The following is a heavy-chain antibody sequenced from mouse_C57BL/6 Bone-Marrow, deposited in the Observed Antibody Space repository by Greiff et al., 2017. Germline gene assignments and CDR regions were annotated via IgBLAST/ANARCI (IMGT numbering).Heavy chain of an antibody. D-gene: IGHD2-4*01. J-gene: IGHJ3*01. CDR2: ISYSGST. CDR3: ARGRYYDYDEAWFAY. V-gene: IGHV3-8*01. CDR1: GYSITSDY. Sequence: EVKLEESGPGLAKPSQTLSLTCSVTGYSITSDYWNWIRKFPGNKLEYMGYISYSGSTYYNPSLKSRISITRDTSKNQYYLQLKSVTTEDTATYDCARGRYYDYDEAWFAYWGQGTLVTVSA.